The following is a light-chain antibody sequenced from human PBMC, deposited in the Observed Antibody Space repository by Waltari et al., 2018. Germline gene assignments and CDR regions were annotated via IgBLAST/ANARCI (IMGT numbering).Light chain of an antibody. V-gene: IGKV3-15*01. CDR2: GAS. CDR1: QSVRTY. Sequence: EIVMTQSPATLSVSPGERATISCRATQSVRTYLAWYQQNPGQAPRLLIYGASTRATGIPARFSGSGSGTEFTLTINSLQSEDFAVYYCQQYNDWPLTFGGGTKVEIK. J-gene: IGKJ4*01. CDR3: QQYNDWPLT.